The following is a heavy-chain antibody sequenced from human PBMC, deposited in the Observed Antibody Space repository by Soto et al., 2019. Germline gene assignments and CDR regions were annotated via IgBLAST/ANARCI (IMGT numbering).Heavy chain of an antibody. Sequence: EVQLVESGGGLVQPGGSLRLSCAASGFTFSSYWMDWVRQAPGKGLEWVANINQDGSEKHYVDSVKGRFTISRDNAKNSLYLQMSSLTAEDSALYYCSPSLDYWGQGPLVTVSS. CDR1: GFTFSSYW. J-gene: IGHJ4*02. CDR3: SPSLDY. V-gene: IGHV3-7*01. CDR2: INQDGSEK.